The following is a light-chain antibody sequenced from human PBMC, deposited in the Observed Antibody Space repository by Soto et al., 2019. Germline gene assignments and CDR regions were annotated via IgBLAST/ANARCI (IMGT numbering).Light chain of an antibody. Sequence: QSVLTQPPSMSGAPGQRVTISCTGSSSNIGAGYDVHWYQQHPGTAPKLLIFDINNRPSGVPDRFSGSKSDTSASLAITGLQAEDEADYYCQSFDTSLSGFVVFGGGTKVTVL. CDR3: QSFDTSLSGFVV. J-gene: IGLJ2*01. CDR2: DIN. V-gene: IGLV1-40*01. CDR1: SSNIGAGYD.